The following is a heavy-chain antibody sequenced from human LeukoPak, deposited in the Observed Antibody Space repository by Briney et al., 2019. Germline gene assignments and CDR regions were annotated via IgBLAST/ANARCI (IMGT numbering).Heavy chain of an antibody. D-gene: IGHD2-21*02. J-gene: IGHJ5*02. Sequence: SVKVSCKASGGTFSSYAISWVRQAPGQGLEWMGGIIPIFGTANYAQKFQGRVTITADESTSTAYMELSSLRSEDTAVYYCASLPAYCGGDCYSNWFDPWGQGTLVTVSS. CDR3: ASLPAYCGGDCYSNWFDP. CDR2: IIPIFGTA. CDR1: GGTFSSYA. V-gene: IGHV1-69*13.